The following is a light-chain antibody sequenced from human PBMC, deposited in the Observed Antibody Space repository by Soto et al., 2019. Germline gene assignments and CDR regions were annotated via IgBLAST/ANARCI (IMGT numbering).Light chain of an antibody. V-gene: IGLV1-40*01. CDR1: SSNIGAGYD. J-gene: IGLJ1*01. CDR2: GNS. CDR3: QSYDSSLSGYV. Sequence: QSVLTQPPPVSGAPGQRGTSSCTGSSSNIGAGYDVHWYQQLPGTAPKLLIYGNSNRPSGVPDRFSGSKSGTSASLAITGLQAEDEADYYCQSYDSSLSGYVFGTGTKVTVL.